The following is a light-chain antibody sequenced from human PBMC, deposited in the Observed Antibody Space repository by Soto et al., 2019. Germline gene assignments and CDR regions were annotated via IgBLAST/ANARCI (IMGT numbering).Light chain of an antibody. CDR2: SAS. CDR1: QTVSANS. V-gene: IGKV3D-20*02. Sequence: EIVLTQSPGTLSLSPGETATLSCRASQTVSANSLAWYQRKPGQAPRLLIYSASSRATGIPDRFSGSGSGTDFTLTISRLEPEDFAVYYCQQRSNWPLLTFGGGTKVEIK. J-gene: IGKJ4*01. CDR3: QQRSNWPLLT.